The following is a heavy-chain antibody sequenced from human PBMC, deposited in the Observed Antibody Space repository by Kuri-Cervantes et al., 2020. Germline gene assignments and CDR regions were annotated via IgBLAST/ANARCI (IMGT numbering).Heavy chain of an antibody. J-gene: IGHJ4*02. CDR1: GFIFSDYY. CDR2: ITSSGNTI. CDR3: AREGNYYGSGSYQRPFDY. Sequence: GGSLRLSCAAPGFIFSDYYMSWIRQAPGKGLEWVSYITSSGNTIYYADSVKGRFTISRDNAKKLLYLQMNSLRDEDTAVYYCAREGNYYGSGSYQRPFDYWGQGTLVTVSS. D-gene: IGHD3-10*01. V-gene: IGHV3-11*04.